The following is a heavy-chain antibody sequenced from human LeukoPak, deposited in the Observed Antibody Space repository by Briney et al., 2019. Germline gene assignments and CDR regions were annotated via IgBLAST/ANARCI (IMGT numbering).Heavy chain of an antibody. CDR3: ARTGGDGYWVYYYYGMDV. CDR1: GFTFSSYA. Sequence: GRSLRLSCAASGFTFSSYAMHWVRQAPGKGLEWVAVISYDGSNKYYADSVKGRSTISRDNSKNTLYLQMNSLRAGDTAVYYCARTGGDGYWVYYYYGMDVWGQGTTVTVSS. V-gene: IGHV3-30*04. CDR2: ISYDGSNK. J-gene: IGHJ6*02. D-gene: IGHD5-24*01.